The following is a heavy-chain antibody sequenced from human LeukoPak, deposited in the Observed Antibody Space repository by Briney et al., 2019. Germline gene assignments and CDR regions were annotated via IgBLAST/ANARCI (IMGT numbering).Heavy chain of an antibody. CDR3: ARSDGYGLVGI. CDR1: GGSISSSSYY. CDR2: MYSSGST. D-gene: IGHD3-10*01. J-gene: IGHJ3*02. Sequence: SETLSLTCTVSGGSISSSSYYWGWIRQPPGKGLEWIGSMYSSGSTYYNPSLKSRVTISVDTPKNHFSLTLSSVTAADTAVYYCARSDGYGLVGIWGQGTMVTVSS. V-gene: IGHV4-39*07.